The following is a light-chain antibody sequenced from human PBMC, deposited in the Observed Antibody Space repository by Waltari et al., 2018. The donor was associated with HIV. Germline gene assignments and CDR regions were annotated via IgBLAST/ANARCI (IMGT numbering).Light chain of an antibody. CDR1: EDINEF. V-gene: IGKV1-9*01. CDR3: QQLNTYPPDT. CDR2: AAS. Sequence: DIQLIQSPSFLSASIGDRVTITCRASEDINEFLAWYQQKPGVAPKLLIYAASTLEDEVPSRFSGSGSGTDFTLTISSLQPEDFATYFCQQLNTYPPDTFGPGTKLEI. J-gene: IGKJ2*01.